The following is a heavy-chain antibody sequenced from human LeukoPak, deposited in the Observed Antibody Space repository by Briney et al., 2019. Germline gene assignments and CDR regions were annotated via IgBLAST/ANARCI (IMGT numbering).Heavy chain of an antibody. Sequence: GGSLRLSCAASGFTFSNYWMTWVRQAPGKGLEWVANINQVGSKEYYMDSVKARFTISRDNAKNSLSLQMNSLRAEDTAVYYCVRDGGVSGYDLLDYWGQGTLVTVSS. V-gene: IGHV3-7*01. CDR1: GFTFSNYW. CDR2: INQVGSKE. J-gene: IGHJ4*02. D-gene: IGHD5-12*01. CDR3: VRDGGVSGYDLLDY.